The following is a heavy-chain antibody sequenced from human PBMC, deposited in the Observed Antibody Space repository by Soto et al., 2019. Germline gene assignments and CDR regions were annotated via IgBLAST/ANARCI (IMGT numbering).Heavy chain of an antibody. Sequence: SETLSLTCTVSGVSISSSSYYWGWIRQPPGKGLEWIGSIYYSGSTYYNPSLKSRVTISVDTSKNQFSLKLTSVTAADTAVYYCARHLGIVATIDYYYMDVWGKGTTVTVSS. D-gene: IGHD5-12*01. V-gene: IGHV4-39*01. CDR1: GVSISSSSYY. J-gene: IGHJ6*03. CDR2: IYYSGST. CDR3: ARHLGIVATIDYYYMDV.